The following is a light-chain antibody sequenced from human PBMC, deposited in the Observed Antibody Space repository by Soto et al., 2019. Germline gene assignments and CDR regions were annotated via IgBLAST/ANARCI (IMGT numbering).Light chain of an antibody. CDR2: VAS. CDR3: QQLDNYPRT. Sequence: DIQLTQSPSFLSASVGDRVTVTCRASQGIGNYLAWYQQKPGKAPKLLIYVASTLQRRVPPRFSGSGSGTEFTLTISSLQPEDFATYFCQQLDNYPRTFGQGTKVEFK. J-gene: IGKJ1*01. V-gene: IGKV1-9*01. CDR1: QGIGNY.